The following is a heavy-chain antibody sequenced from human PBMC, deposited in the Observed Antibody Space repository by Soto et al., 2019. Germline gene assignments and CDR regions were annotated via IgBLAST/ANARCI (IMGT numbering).Heavy chain of an antibody. Sequence: GASVKVSCKASGYTFTAYGITWGRQGTGQGLEGMGWISAYTGNTNYAQKVQGRVTMSTDTSTSTAYLELRSLRSDDTAVYYCARSPESRITAYFDYWGQGTLVTVSS. CDR2: ISAYTGNT. D-gene: IGHD3-16*01. J-gene: IGHJ4*02. V-gene: IGHV1-18*01. CDR3: ARSPESRITAYFDY. CDR1: GYTFTAYG.